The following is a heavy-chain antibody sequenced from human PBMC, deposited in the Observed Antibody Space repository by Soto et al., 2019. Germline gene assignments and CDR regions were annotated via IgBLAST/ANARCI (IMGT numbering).Heavy chain of an antibody. CDR3: AREDDGGDRDYYGLDV. CDR2: VHYSGSV. D-gene: IGHD2-21*02. J-gene: IGHJ6*02. V-gene: IGHV4-30-4*01. CDR1: GGSISFDHYH. Sequence: QVQLQQSGPGLVKPSQTLSLTCTVSGGSISFDHYHWTXIRQPPGKGLEWIGYVHYSGSVLYNPSLQSRVSISVDTSKNQFSLKLSSVTAADTAVYFCAREDDGGDRDYYGLDVWGQGTTVTVSS.